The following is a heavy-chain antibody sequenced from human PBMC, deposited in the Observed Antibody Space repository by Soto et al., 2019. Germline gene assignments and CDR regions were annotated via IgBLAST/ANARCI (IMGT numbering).Heavy chain of an antibody. V-gene: IGHV1-2*02. CDR1: GYPVTAYY. CDR3: ARGGGVGVAGSAAFDM. J-gene: IGHJ3*02. CDR2: INPATGAA. Sequence: QLHLVLSGAVVKKPGASVTVSCSASGYPVTAYYMHWVRQAPGRGLEWMGGINPATGAAKYTQTFPGRVTMTRDTSTSTAFMELSGLTSEDTAVFYCARGGGVGVAGSAAFDMWGQGTLVTVSS. D-gene: IGHD3-3*01.